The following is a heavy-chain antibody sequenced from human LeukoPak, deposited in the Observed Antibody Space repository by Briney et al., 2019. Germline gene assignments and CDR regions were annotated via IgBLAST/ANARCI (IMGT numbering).Heavy chain of an antibody. V-gene: IGHV4-39*01. J-gene: IGHJ5*02. CDR2: IYYSGST. CDR3: ARVRGNSGSSWFDP. CDR1: GGSISSSSYY. Sequence: SETLSLTCTVSGGSISSSSYYWGWIRQPPGKGLEWIGSIYYSGSTYYNPSLKSRVTISVDTFKNQFSLKLSSVTAADTAVYYCARVRGNSGSSWFDPWGQGTLVTVSS. D-gene: IGHD4-23*01.